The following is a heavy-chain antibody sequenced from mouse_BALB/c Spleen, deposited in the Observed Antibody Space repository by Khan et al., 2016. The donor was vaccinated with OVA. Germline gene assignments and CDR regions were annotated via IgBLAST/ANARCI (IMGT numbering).Heavy chain of an antibody. V-gene: IGHV3-1*02. CDR1: GYSITSGYS. CDR3: ERDGNYFDY. Sequence: EVQLQESGPDLVKPSQSLSLTCTVSGYSITSGYSWHWLRQLPGNQLEWMGYIHDSGSTYYNPSLKSRISITRDTSKNQFFLQLNSVTTEDTATYYYERDGNYFDYWGQGTTLTVSS. CDR2: IHDSGST. J-gene: IGHJ2*01. D-gene: IGHD1-1*01.